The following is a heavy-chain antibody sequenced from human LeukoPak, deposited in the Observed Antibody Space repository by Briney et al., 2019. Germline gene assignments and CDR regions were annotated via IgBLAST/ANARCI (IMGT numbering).Heavy chain of an antibody. D-gene: IGHD6-19*01. V-gene: IGHV4-38-2*01. Sequence: PSETLSLTCAVSGYSISSGYNWGWIRQPPGKGLEWIGSIYHSGSTYYNPSLKSRVTISVDTSKNQFSLKLSSVTAADTAVYYCARHTRGLVNEGFDYWGQGTLVTVSS. CDR2: IYHSGST. J-gene: IGHJ4*02. CDR3: ARHTRGLVNEGFDY. CDR1: GYSISSGYN.